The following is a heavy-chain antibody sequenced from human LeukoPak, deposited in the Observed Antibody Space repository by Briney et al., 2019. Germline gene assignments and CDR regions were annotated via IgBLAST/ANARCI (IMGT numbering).Heavy chain of an antibody. CDR3: ARDRGSGSYVDY. Sequence: ASVKVSCKASGYTFTGYYMHWVRQAPGQGLEWMGWINPNSGGTNYAQEFQGRVTMTRDTSISTAYMELSRLRPDDTAVYYCARDRGSGSYVDYWGQGTPVTVSS. CDR2: INPNSGGT. D-gene: IGHD1-26*01. J-gene: IGHJ4*02. CDR1: GYTFTGYY. V-gene: IGHV1-2*02.